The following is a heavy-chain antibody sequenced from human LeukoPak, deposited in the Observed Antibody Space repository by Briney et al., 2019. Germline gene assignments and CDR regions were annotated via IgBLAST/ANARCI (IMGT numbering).Heavy chain of an antibody. J-gene: IGHJ4*02. V-gene: IGHV4-4*02. CDR2: IYHSGST. CDR3: ARVVVVAATGLNYFDY. D-gene: IGHD2-15*01. Sequence: PSETLSLTCAVSGGSISSSNWWSWVRQPPGKGLEWIGEIYHSGSTNYNPSLKSRVTISVDKSKNQFSLKLSSVTAADTAVYYCARVVVVAATGLNYFDYWGQGTLVTVSS. CDR1: GGSISSSNW.